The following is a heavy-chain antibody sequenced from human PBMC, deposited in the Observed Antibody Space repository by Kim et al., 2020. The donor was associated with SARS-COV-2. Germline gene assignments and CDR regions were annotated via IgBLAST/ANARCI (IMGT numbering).Heavy chain of an antibody. V-gene: IGHV4-31*02. D-gene: IGHD3-10*01. CDR3: ARSSGSDFDY. Sequence: STSYTPSLRRRVTISLDTSKNQFSLKRSSVTAADTAVYYCARSSGSDFDYWGQGTLVTVSS. J-gene: IGHJ4*02. CDR2: ST.